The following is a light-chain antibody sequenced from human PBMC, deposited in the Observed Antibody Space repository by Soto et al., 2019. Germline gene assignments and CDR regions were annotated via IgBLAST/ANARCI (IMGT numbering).Light chain of an antibody. Sequence: DIQMTQSPSSLSPSVGDRVTITCRASRSISDWLAWYQQKPGKAPELLIFDASNLKSGVPSRFSGSGSETEFTLTISGLQPGDSATYYCQQYNSYSPTFGQGTKVDIK. CDR1: RSISDW. V-gene: IGKV1-5*01. CDR3: QQYNSYSPT. J-gene: IGKJ1*01. CDR2: DAS.